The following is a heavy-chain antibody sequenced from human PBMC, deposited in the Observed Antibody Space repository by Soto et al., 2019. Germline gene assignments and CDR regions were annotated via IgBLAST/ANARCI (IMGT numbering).Heavy chain of an antibody. J-gene: IGHJ4*02. D-gene: IGHD6-19*01. Sequence: PGGSLRLSCVASGFTFSSYAMNWVRQAPGKGLEWVSGISGSGGNTDYADSVKGRFTISRDNSKNTLYLQMNSLRAEDTAVYYCARDGAYSSGWYPADYWGQGTPVTVSS. CDR2: ISGSGGNT. V-gene: IGHV3-23*01. CDR3: ARDGAYSSGWYPADY. CDR1: GFTFSSYA.